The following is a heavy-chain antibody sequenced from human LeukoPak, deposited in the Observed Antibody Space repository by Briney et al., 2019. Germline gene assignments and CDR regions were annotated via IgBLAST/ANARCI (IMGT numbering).Heavy chain of an antibody. Sequence: SETLSLTCAVYGGSFSGYYWSWIRQPPGKGLEWIGEINHSGSTNYNPSLKSRVTISVDTSKNQFSLKLSSATAADTAVYYCASTSYCGGDCYSRRVEHWGQGTLVTVSS. V-gene: IGHV4-34*01. J-gene: IGHJ4*02. CDR3: ASTSYCGGDCYSRRVEH. CDR2: INHSGST. D-gene: IGHD2-21*02. CDR1: GGSFSGYY.